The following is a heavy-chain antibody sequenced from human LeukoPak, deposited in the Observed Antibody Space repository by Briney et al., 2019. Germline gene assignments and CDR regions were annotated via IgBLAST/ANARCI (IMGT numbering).Heavy chain of an antibody. CDR2: SKNKANAYST. Sequence: GGSLRLSCAVSGFTFSDHHMDWVRQAPGKGLEWIGRSKNKANAYSTVYAASVKGRFTFSRDDPKNSLYLQMDSLKDEDTAVYYCSRIFCHGSTGYYPDHWGQGTLVTVSS. CDR3: SRIFCHGSTGYYPDH. V-gene: IGHV3-72*01. D-gene: IGHD3-9*01. J-gene: IGHJ4*02. CDR1: GFTFSDHH.